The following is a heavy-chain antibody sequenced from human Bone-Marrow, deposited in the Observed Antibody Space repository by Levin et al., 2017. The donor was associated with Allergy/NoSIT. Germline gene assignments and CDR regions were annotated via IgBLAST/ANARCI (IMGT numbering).Heavy chain of an antibody. V-gene: IGHV1-18*01. CDR2: ISGDKGTP. CDR3: VRDYGLGGPIGY. J-gene: IGHJ4*02. D-gene: IGHD3-10*01. Sequence: GESLKISCKTSGYNFTISGLTWVRQAPGQGLEWMGRISGDKGTPNYTQRFQGRLTLTTDTSTSTGYMELRSLRSDDTAVYYCVRDYGLGGPIGYWGQGTLVSVSS. CDR1: GYNFTISG.